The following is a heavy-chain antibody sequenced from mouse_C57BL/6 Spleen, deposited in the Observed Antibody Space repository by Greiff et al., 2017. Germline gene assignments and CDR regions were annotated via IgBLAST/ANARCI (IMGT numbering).Heavy chain of an antibody. V-gene: IGHV1-55*01. Sequence: QVQLQQPGAELVKPGASVKMSCKASGYTFTSYWITWVKQRPGQGLEWIGDIYPGSGSTNYNEKFKSKATLTVDTSSSTAYMQLSSLTSEDSAVSYCARWGLLREDWFAYWGQGTLVTVSA. CDR3: ARWGLLREDWFAY. CDR1: GYTFTSYW. CDR2: IYPGSGST. D-gene: IGHD2-3*01. J-gene: IGHJ3*01.